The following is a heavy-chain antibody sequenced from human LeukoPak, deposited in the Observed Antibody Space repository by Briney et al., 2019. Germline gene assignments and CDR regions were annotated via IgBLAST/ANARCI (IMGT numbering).Heavy chain of an antibody. D-gene: IGHD2-21*02. CDR1: GGSFSGYY. V-gene: IGHV4-34*01. Sequence: SETLSLTCAVYGGSFSGYYWSWIRQPPGKGLEWIGVINHSGSTNHNPSLKSRVTISVDTSTNQFSLKLSSLTAADTAVYYCAIAYCGGDCHSGPYNRFDPWGQGTLVTVSS. CDR3: AIAYCGGDCHSGPYNRFDP. J-gene: IGHJ5*02. CDR2: INHSGST.